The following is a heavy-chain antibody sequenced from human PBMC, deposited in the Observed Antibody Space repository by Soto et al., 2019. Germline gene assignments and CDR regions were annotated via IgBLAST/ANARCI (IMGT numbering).Heavy chain of an antibody. J-gene: IGHJ3*02. Sequence: GGSLRLSCAASGFTFSSYAMSWVRQAPGKGLEWVSAISGSGGSTYYADSVKGRFTISRDNSKNTLYLQMNSLRAEDTAVYYCAKATYYYDSSGYYSDAFDIWGQGTMVTVSS. V-gene: IGHV3-23*01. CDR1: GFTFSSYA. CDR2: ISGSGGST. D-gene: IGHD3-22*01. CDR3: AKATYYYDSSGYYSDAFDI.